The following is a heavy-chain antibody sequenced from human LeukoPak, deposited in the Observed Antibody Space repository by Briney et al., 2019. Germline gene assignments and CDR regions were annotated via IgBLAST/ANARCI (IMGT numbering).Heavy chain of an antibody. D-gene: IGHD3-10*01. CDR1: GYSISSGYY. J-gene: IGHJ3*02. CDR2: IYHSGST. V-gene: IGHV4-38-2*01. CDR3: ARVRRFGDLNLVAFDI. Sequence: SETLSLTCAVSGYSISSGYYWGWIRQPPGKGLEWIGSIYHSGSTYYNPSLKSRVTISVDTSKNQFSLKLSSVTAADTAVYYCARVRRFGDLNLVAFDIWGQGTMVTVSS.